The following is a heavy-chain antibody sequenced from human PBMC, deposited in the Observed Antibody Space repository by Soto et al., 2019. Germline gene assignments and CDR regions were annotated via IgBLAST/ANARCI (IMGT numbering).Heavy chain of an antibody. CDR3: ARDLKAVAGTGDY. CDR2: INHSGST. Sequence: SETLSLTCAVYGESFSGYYWSWIRQPPGKGLEWIGEINHSGSTNYNPSLKSRVTISVDTSKNQFSLKLSSVTAADTAVYYCARDLKAVAGTGDYWGQGTLVTVSS. V-gene: IGHV4-34*01. D-gene: IGHD6-19*01. CDR1: GESFSGYY. J-gene: IGHJ4*02.